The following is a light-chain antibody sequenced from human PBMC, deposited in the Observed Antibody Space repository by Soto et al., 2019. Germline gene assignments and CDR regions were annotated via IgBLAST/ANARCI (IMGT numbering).Light chain of an antibody. CDR2: WAS. Sequence: DIVMTQSPDSLAVSLGERATINCKSSQSLLFSANNKDSLGWYQQKPGQPPKLLIYWASTRESGVPARFAGSGSGTDFTLTISSLQAEDVAVYYCQQYSSLPWTFGQGTTVEIK. J-gene: IGKJ1*01. V-gene: IGKV4-1*01. CDR1: QSLLFSANNKDS. CDR3: QQYSSLPWT.